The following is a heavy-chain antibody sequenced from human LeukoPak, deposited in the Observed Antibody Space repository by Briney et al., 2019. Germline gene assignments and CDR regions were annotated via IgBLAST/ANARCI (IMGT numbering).Heavy chain of an antibody. J-gene: IGHJ4*02. CDR1: GFTFSTYA. CDR3: AKDSPPTSEWLPDY. V-gene: IGHV3-30*02. CDR2: IRHDGSKK. D-gene: IGHD5-12*01. Sequence: PGGSLRLSCAASGFTFSTYAMSWVRQAPGKGLEWVAFIRHDGSKKFYADSVKGRFTISRDNSQNTLYLQVDSLRVDDTAVYYCAKDSPPTSEWLPDYWGQGTLVTISS.